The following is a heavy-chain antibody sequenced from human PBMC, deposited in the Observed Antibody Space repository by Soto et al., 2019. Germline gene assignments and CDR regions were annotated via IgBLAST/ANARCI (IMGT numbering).Heavy chain of an antibody. CDR1: GFTFSSYS. J-gene: IGHJ5*02. D-gene: IGHD2-2*01. CDR3: ARDEHHCSSTSCYLWFDP. Sequence: GGSLRLSCAASGFTFSSYSMNWVRQAPGKGLEWVSSISSSSSYIYYADSVKGRFTISRDNAKNSLYLQMNSLRAEDTAVYYCARDEHHCSSTSCYLWFDPWGQGTLVTVSS. V-gene: IGHV3-21*01. CDR2: ISSSSSYI.